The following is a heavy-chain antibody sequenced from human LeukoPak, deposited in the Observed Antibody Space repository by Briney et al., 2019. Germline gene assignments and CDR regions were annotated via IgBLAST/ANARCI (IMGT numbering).Heavy chain of an antibody. CDR3: ARVRVCGNRAFDI. J-gene: IGHJ3*02. D-gene: IGHD4-23*01. CDR1: GFTFSNYW. V-gene: IGHV3-74*01. Sequence: GGSLRLSCAASGFTFSNYWMHWVRQAPGKGLVWVSRVNDGGSSSNYADFVKGRFTVSRDNAKNTLYLQMNNLGAEDTAVYYCARVRVCGNRAFDIWGQGTMVTVSS. CDR2: VNDGGSSS.